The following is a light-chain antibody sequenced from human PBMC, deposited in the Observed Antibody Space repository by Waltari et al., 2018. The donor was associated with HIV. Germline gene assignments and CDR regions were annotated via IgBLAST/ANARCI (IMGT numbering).Light chain of an antibody. V-gene: IGLV2-14*01. CDR2: EVS. Sequence: QSALTQPASVSGSPGQSLTISCTGTSRDVGSYNYVSWYQQHPDKAPKLMIYEVSNRPSGVSNRFSGSKSDNTASLTISGLQAEDEADYYCSSYRSSSTPLWVFGGGTKLTVL. CDR3: SSYRSSSTPLWV. CDR1: SRDVGSYNY. J-gene: IGLJ3*02.